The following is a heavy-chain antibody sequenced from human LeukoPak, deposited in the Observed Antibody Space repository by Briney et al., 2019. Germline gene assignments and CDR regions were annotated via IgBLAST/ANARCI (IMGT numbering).Heavy chain of an antibody. V-gene: IGHV1-46*01. CDR3: ARDGYSSSVFDY. D-gene: IGHD6-6*01. CDR2: INPSGGST. CDR1: GYTFTSYY. Sequence: AAVKVSCKASGYTFTSYYMHRVRQAPGQGLEWMGIINPSGGSTSYAQKFQGRVTMTRDMSTSTVYMELSSLRSEDTAVYYCARDGYSSSVFDYWGQGTLVTVSS. J-gene: IGHJ4*02.